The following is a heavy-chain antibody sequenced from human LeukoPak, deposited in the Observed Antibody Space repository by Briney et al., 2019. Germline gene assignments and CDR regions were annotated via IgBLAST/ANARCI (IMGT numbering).Heavy chain of an antibody. D-gene: IGHD2-2*01. CDR1: GYTFTGYY. CDR3: ARGWEYQLLLRGRGWFDP. V-gene: IGHV1-2*02. Sequence: ASVKVSCKASGYTFTGYYMHWVRQAPGQGLEWMGWINPNSGGTNYAQKFQGRVTMTRDTSISTAHMELSRLRSDDTAVYYCARGWEYQLLLRGRGWFDPWGQGTLVTVSS. J-gene: IGHJ5*02. CDR2: INPNSGGT.